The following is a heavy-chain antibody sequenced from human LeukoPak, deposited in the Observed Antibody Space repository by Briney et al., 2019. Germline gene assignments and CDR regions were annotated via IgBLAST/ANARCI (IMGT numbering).Heavy chain of an antibody. Sequence: GGSLRLSCAASGFTVSSNYMSWVRQAPGKGLEWVSVIYSGGSTYYADSVKGRFTISRNNSKNALYLQMNSLRAEDTAVYYCARNQAGDWFDPWGQGTLVTVSS. V-gene: IGHV3-66*01. J-gene: IGHJ5*02. CDR3: ARNQAGDWFDP. CDR1: GFTVSSNY. CDR2: IYSGGST.